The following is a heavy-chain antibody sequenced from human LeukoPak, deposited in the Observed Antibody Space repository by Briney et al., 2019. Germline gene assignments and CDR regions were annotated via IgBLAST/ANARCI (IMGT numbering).Heavy chain of an antibody. V-gene: IGHV3-23*01. D-gene: IGHD3-10*01. CDR1: GLTLSSYG. J-gene: IGHJ4*02. Sequence: PGGSLRLSRAASGLTLSSYGMTWVRQAPGNGRQWVPTISVSGGSTYYADSVKGRFTISTDASKSSLYLQMNSLRDEDTAVYYCAKYGSGTYYNGIYWGQGTLVTVSS. CDR2: ISVSGGST. CDR3: AKYGSGTYYNGIY.